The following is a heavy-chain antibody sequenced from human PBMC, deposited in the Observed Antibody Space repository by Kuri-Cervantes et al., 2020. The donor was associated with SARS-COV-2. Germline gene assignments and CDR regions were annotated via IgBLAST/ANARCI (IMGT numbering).Heavy chain of an antibody. CDR1: GFTFSSYG. CDR3: ARDKGIIGYCTNDVCGPLFDY. D-gene: IGHD2-8*01. CDR2: IWYDGSNK. J-gene: IGHJ4*02. V-gene: IGHV3-33*01. Sequence: GGSLRLPCAASGFTFSSYGMHWVRQAPGKGLEWVAVIWYDGSNKYYADSVKGRFTISRDNSKNTLYLQMNSLRAEDTAVYYCARDKGIIGYCTNDVCGPLFDYWGQGTLVTVSS.